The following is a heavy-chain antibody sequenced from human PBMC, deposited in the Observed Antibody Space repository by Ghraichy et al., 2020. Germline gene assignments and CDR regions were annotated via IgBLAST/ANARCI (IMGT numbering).Heavy chain of an antibody. V-gene: IGHV4-34*01. CDR1: GGSFSGYY. J-gene: IGHJ6*03. D-gene: IGHD3-3*01. CDR2: INHSGST. CDR3: ARGGVVITRGMDV. Sequence: SETLSLTCAVYGGSFSGYYWSWIRQPPGKGLEWIGEINHSGSTNYNPYLKSRVTISVDTSKNQFSLKLSSVTAADTAVYYCARGGVVITRGMDVWGKGTTVTVSS.